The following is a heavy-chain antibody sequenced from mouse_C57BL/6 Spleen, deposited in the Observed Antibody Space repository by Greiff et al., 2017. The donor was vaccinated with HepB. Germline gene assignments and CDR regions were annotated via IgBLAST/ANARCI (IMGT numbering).Heavy chain of an antibody. CDR1: GYTFTSYW. V-gene: IGHV1-72*01. D-gene: IGHD1-1*01. J-gene: IGHJ1*03. CDR2: IDPNSGGT. Sequence: QVQLQQPGAELVKPGASVKLSCKASGYTFTSYWMHWVKQRPGRGLEWIGRIDPNSGGTKYNEKFKSKATLTVDKPSSTAYMQLSSLTSEDSAGYYCASPRGSSPYWYFDVWGTGTTVTVSS. CDR3: ASPRGSSPYWYFDV.